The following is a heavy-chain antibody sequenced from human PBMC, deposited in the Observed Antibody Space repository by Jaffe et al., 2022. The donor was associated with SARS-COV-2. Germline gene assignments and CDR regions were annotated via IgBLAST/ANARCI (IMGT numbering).Heavy chain of an antibody. CDR1: GFSVSSNY. D-gene: IGHD2-2*01. J-gene: IGHJ5*02. V-gene: IGHV3-53*01. CDR2: IYSGGST. Sequence: EVQLVESGGGLIQPGGSLRLSCAASGFSVSSNYMTWVRQAPGKGLEWVSIIYSGGSTYYADSVKGRFTISRDNSKNTLYLHMNSLRAEDTAVYYCARTLGYCSSTSCLRGYSGYDGNWFDPWGQGTLVTVSS. CDR3: ARTLGYCSSTSCLRGYSGYDGNWFDP.